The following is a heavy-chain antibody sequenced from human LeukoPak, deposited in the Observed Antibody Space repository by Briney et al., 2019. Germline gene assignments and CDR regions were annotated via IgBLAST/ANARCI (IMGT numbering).Heavy chain of an antibody. V-gene: IGHV3-23*01. J-gene: IGHJ4*02. D-gene: IGHD2-21*02. CDR3: AKAPSGVTNFDY. CDR1: GFTFSSYA. Sequence: GGSLRLSCAASGFTFSSYAMSWVRQAPGKGLEWVSAISGSGGSTYYADSVKGRFTISRDNSKNTLYPQMNSLRAEDTAVYYCAKAPSGVTNFDYWGQGTLVTVSS. CDR2: ISGSGGST.